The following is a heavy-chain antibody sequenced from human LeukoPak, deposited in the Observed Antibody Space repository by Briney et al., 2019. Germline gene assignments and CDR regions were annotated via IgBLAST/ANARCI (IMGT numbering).Heavy chain of an antibody. CDR2: ISYDGSNK. Sequence: GRSLSLSCAASGFTFSSYAMHWVRQAPGKGLEWVAVISYDGSNKYYADSVKGRFTISRDNSKNTLYLQMNSLRAEDTAVYYCARLYGSRAFDIWGQGTMVTVSS. J-gene: IGHJ3*02. CDR3: ARLYGSRAFDI. CDR1: GFTFSSYA. D-gene: IGHD3-10*01. V-gene: IGHV3-30*04.